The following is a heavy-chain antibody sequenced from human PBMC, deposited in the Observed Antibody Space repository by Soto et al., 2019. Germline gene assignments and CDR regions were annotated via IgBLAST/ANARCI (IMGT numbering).Heavy chain of an antibody. CDR1: GGTHSSYA. J-gene: IGHJ5*02. Sequence: RASVKVSCKVTGGTHSSYAITWVRQAPGQGLEWMGGIIPIFGTRDYAQKFQGRVTITADPSTSTAYLELSGLTSDDTAVYYCARDGSDYSTSGHYDPWGQGTLVTVSS. CDR2: IIPIFGTR. CDR3: ARDGSDYSTSGHYDP. D-gene: IGHD3-22*01. V-gene: IGHV1-69*13.